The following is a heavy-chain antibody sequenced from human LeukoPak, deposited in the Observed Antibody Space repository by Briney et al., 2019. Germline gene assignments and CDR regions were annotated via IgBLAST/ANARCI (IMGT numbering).Heavy chain of an antibody. V-gene: IGHV3-48*03. CDR3: AGYCSTTSCYGVDY. CDR2: ISSSSSAI. D-gene: IGHD2-2*01. J-gene: IGHJ4*02. CDR1: GFTFSSYE. Sequence: GGSLRLSCAASGFTFSSYEMNWVRQAPGKGMEWVSYISSSSSAIYYADSVKGRFTISRDNAKNSLYLQMNSLRAEDTAVYYCAGYCSTTSCYGVDYWGQGTLVTVSS.